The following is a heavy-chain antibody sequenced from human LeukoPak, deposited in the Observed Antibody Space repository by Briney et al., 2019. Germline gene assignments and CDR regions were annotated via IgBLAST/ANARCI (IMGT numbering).Heavy chain of an antibody. CDR2: IYYSGST. CDR3: ARDPEYFDL. V-gene: IGHV4-39*02. Sequence: PSETLSLTCTVSGGSISGSSYYWGWIRQPPGKGLEWIGSIYYSGSTYYNPSLKSRVTISVDTSKNQFSLKLSSVTAADTAVYYCARDPEYFDLWGRGTLVTVSS. J-gene: IGHJ2*01. D-gene: IGHD1-14*01. CDR1: GGSISGSSYY.